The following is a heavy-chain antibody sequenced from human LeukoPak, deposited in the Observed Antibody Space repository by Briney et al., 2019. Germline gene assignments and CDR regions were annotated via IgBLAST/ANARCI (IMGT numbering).Heavy chain of an antibody. CDR3: ARAPSEIGGYYPEYFRH. J-gene: IGHJ1*01. Sequence: GGTLRLSCAASGYTFSSYWMHWVRQAPGKGLVWVSRIKSDGTTNYADSVKGRFTISRDNAKNTLSLQMNSLRAEDTGVYYCARAPSEIGGYYPEYFRHWGQGTLVTVSS. V-gene: IGHV3-74*01. CDR1: GYTFSSYW. D-gene: IGHD3-22*01. CDR2: IKSDGTT.